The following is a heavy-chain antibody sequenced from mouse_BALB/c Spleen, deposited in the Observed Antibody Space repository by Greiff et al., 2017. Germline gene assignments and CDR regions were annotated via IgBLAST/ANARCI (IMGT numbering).Heavy chain of an antibody. V-gene: IGHV1-31*01. CDR1: GYSFTGYY. CDR2: INPYNGAT. Sequence: EVQLQQSGPELVKPGASVKISCKASGYSFTGYYMHWVKQSHVKSLEWIGRINPYNGATSYNQNFKDKASLTVDKSSSTAYMELHSLTSEDSAVYYCASYYGNYDAMDYWGQGTSVTVSS. D-gene: IGHD2-1*01. CDR3: ASYYGNYDAMDY. J-gene: IGHJ4*01.